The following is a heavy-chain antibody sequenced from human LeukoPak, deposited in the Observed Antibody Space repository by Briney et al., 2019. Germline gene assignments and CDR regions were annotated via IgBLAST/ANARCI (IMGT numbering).Heavy chain of an antibody. V-gene: IGHV3-7*03. CDR2: IKQDGNDK. J-gene: IGHJ4*02. CDR3: ARGGGHLDC. CDR1: GFSFSSYW. D-gene: IGHD4-23*01. Sequence: AGGSLRLSCAASGFSFSSYWMSWVRQAPGKGLEWVANIKQDGNDKYYLTSVRGRFTISRDNAKNSLFLQMNSLRVEDTAVYYCARGGGHLDCWGQGTLVTVSS.